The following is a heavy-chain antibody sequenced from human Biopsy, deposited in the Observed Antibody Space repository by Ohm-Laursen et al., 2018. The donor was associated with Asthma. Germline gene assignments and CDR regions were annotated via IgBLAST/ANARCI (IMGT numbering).Heavy chain of an antibody. D-gene: IGHD3-22*01. J-gene: IGHJ3*01. V-gene: IGHV1-69*13. CDR2: IIPSSLTP. Sequence: GASVKVSCKGSRDIFSSYGFSWVRQAPGQGLEWMGGIIPSSLTPSYARRFRGRVTISADEYTRTAYMELSSLRSEDTAVYYCARDPSYFDPSVEGWHLWGQGTMVTVSS. CDR3: ARDPSYFDPSVEGWHL. CDR1: RDIFSSYG.